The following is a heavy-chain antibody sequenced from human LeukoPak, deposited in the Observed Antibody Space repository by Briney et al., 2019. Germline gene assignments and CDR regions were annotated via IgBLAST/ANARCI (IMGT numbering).Heavy chain of an antibody. Sequence: GGSLRLSCAASRFTFSSYWMNWVRQAPGKGLEWVANINRDGSEKYYVDSVKGRFTISRDNARNSLYLQMNRLRAEDTAVYYCARMGVVVPPRGYFDYWGQGTLVTVSS. CDR3: ARMGVVVPPRGYFDY. CDR1: RFTFSSYW. D-gene: IGHD2-2*01. J-gene: IGHJ4*02. V-gene: IGHV3-7*03. CDR2: INRDGSEK.